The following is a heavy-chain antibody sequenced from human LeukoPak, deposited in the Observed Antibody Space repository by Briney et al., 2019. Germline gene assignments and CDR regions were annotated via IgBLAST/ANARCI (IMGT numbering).Heavy chain of an antibody. V-gene: IGHV3-74*01. CDR3: ARETYCTSASCPIGDYFDY. CDR1: GFTFSSYW. D-gene: IGHD2-2*01. J-gene: IGHJ4*02. CDR2: INSDGSST. Sequence: GGSLRLSCVASGFTFSSYWMHWVRQAPGKGLVWVSRINSDGSSTSYADSVKGRFTISRDNAKNSLYLQMNSLRAEDTAVYYCARETYCTSASCPIGDYFDYWGQGTLVTVSS.